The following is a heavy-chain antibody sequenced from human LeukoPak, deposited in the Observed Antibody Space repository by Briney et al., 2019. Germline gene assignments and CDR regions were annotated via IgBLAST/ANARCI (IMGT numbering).Heavy chain of an antibody. CDR2: IWYDGSNK. CDR3: ARDPTSGSYFYYFAY. V-gene: IGHV3-33*01. Sequence: GGSLRPSCAASGFTFSSYGMHWVRQAPGKGLEWVAVIWYDGSNKYYADSVKGRFTISRDNSKNTLYLQMNSLRAEDTAVYYCARDPTSGSYFYYFAYWGQGTLVTVSS. D-gene: IGHD1-26*01. CDR1: GFTFSSYG. J-gene: IGHJ4*02.